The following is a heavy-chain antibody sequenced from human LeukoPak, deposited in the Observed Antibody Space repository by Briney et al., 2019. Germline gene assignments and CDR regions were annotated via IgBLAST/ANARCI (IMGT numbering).Heavy chain of an antibody. CDR3: AKDSRGDYYDSSGYPDY. V-gene: IGHV3-33*06. J-gene: IGHJ4*02. D-gene: IGHD3-22*01. Sequence: GRSLRLSCAASGFTFSNHGMHWVRQAPGKGLEWVTVIWSDNIHKYYADSVKGRFTISRDNSRNTLYLQMDSLRAEDTAVYYCAKDSRGDYYDSSGYPDYWGQGTLVTVSS. CDR1: GFTFSNHG. CDR2: IWSDNIHK.